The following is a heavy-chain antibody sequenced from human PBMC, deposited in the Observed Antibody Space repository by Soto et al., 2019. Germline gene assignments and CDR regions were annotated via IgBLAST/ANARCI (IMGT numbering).Heavy chain of an antibody. CDR2: INHSGRT. V-gene: IGHV4-39*01. CDR3: ARRDSNLRAFDI. D-gene: IGHD3-22*01. CDR1: GGSISSSTYY. Sequence: QLQLQESGPGLVKPSETLSLTCTVSGGSISSSTYYWGWIRQPPGKGLEWIGSINHSGRTYYNPSLKSRFTISVDTSKNEFSSKVSSVTAADTAVYYCARRDSNLRAFDIWGQGTMVTVSS. J-gene: IGHJ3*02.